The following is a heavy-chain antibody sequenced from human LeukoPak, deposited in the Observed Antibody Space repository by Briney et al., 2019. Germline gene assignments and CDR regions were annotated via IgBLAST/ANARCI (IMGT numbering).Heavy chain of an antibody. CDR3: TKTTSGYSSGQYPGWPADH. J-gene: IGHJ4*02. Sequence: GRSLRLSCAAPGFTFSSYGMHWVRQAPGKGLEWVAVIWYDGSNKYYADSVKGRFTISRDNSKNTVYLQMDSLRGEDTALYYCTKTTSGYSSGQYPGWPADHWGQGALVTVSS. V-gene: IGHV3-33*06. CDR1: GFTFSSYG. D-gene: IGHD3-22*01. CDR2: IWYDGSNK.